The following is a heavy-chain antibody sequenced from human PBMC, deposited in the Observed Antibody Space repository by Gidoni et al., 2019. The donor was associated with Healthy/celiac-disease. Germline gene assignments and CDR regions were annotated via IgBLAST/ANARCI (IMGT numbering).Heavy chain of an antibody. CDR2: IYYSGRT. CDR3: ARVGPYEREWFDP. D-gene: IGHD1-1*01. Sequence: VQLQDSGPGLVKPSQTLSLTCTVSGVSISSGGYYWSWSRQHPGKGLEWIGYIYYSGRTYYNPSLKSRVTISVDTSKNQFSLKLSSVTAADTAVYYCARVGPYEREWFDPWGQGTLVTVSS. J-gene: IGHJ5*02. V-gene: IGHV4-31*03. CDR1: GVSISSGGYY.